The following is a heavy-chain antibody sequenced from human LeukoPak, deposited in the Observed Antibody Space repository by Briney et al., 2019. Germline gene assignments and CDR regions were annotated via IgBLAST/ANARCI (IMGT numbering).Heavy chain of an antibody. CDR3: ASFKVSWFDP. V-gene: IGHV1-69*05. CDR2: IIPIFGTA. J-gene: IGHJ5*02. CDR1: GGTFSSYA. Sequence: GASVKVSCKASGGTFSSYAISWVRQAPGQGLEWMGGIIPIFGTANYAQKFQGRVTITTDESTSTAYMELSSLRSEDTAVYYCASFKVSWFDPWGQGTLVTVSS.